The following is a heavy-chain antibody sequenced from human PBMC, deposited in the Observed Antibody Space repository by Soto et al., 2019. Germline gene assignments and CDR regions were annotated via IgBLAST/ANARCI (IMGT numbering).Heavy chain of an antibody. CDR2: IIPILGIA. Sequence: QVQLVQSGAEVKKPGSSVKVSCKASGGTFSSYTISWVRQAPGQGLEWMGRIIPILGIANYAQKFQGRVTITADKATSTAYMELSSLRSEDTAVYYCARTTETTPFDYWGQGTLVTVSS. D-gene: IGHD4-17*01. CDR1: GGTFSSYT. J-gene: IGHJ4*02. CDR3: ARTTETTPFDY. V-gene: IGHV1-69*02.